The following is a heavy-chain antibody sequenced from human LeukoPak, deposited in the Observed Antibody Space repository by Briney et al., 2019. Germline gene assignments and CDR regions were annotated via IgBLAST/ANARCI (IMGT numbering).Heavy chain of an antibody. CDR3: ARGRLTTRAMGYYYYMDV. CDR1: GFTFSSYA. Sequence: GGSLRLSCAASGFTFSSYAMHWVRQAPGKGLEWVAVISYDGSNKYYADSVKGRFTISRDNSKNTLYVQMNSLRAEDTAVYYCARGRLTTRAMGYYYYMDVWGKGTTVTVSS. CDR2: ISYDGSNK. D-gene: IGHD4-17*01. V-gene: IGHV3-30*04. J-gene: IGHJ6*03.